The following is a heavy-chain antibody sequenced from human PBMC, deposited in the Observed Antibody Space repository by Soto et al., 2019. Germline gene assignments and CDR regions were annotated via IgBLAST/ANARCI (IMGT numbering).Heavy chain of an antibody. J-gene: IGHJ4*02. Sequence: QVQLVQSGAEVKKPGTSLKVSCKASGYTFSNEAITWVRQAPGQGLEWMGWVIAYNGNTNYAQKFKGRVIMTTDTSTSTAYMVVRSVRYDDTAVYFRARPSRYFWYYMMYWGQGTPVTVSS. CDR2: VIAYNGNT. V-gene: IGHV1-18*01. CDR1: GYTFSNEA. CDR3: ARPSRYFWYYMMY. D-gene: IGHD1-7*01.